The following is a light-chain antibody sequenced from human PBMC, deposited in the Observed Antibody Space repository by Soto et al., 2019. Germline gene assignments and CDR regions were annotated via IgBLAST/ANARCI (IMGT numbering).Light chain of an antibody. CDR1: SSNIGGNS. V-gene: IGLV1-51*01. J-gene: IGLJ1*01. Sequence: VLTQPPSVSAAPGQKVTISCSGSSSNIGGNSVSWYQQLPGTAPKLLIYDDNKRPSGIPDRFSGSKSGTSATLGITGFQTGDEADYYCGSWDSSLSAYVFGTGSKVTVL. CDR3: GSWDSSLSAYV. CDR2: DDN.